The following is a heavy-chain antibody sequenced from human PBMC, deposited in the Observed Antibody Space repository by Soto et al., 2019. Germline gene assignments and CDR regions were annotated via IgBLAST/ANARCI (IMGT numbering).Heavy chain of an antibody. V-gene: IGHV4-34*01. Sequence: SETLSLTCAVYGGSFSGYYWSWIRQPPGKGLEWIGEINHSGSTNYNPSLKSRVTISVDTSKNQFSLKLSSVTAADTAVYYCARSSGYYDSSGYLFDYWGPGTLVTVSS. CDR2: INHSGST. CDR1: GGSFSGYY. J-gene: IGHJ4*02. D-gene: IGHD3-22*01. CDR3: ARSSGYYDSSGYLFDY.